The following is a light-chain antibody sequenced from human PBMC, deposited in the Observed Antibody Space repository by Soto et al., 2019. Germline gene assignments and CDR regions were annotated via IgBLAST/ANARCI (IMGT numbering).Light chain of an antibody. CDR1: QSVSNN. J-gene: IGKJ5*01. CDR3: QQYNNWPPVT. CDR2: AAS. V-gene: IGKV3-15*01. Sequence: EIVMTQSPVTLSVSPGERVTLSCRASQSVSNNVAWYQQKSGQAPRLLIYAASTRVTGIPARFSGSGSGTEFTLTISSLQSEDFAIYYCQQYNNWPPVTFGKGTRLDIK.